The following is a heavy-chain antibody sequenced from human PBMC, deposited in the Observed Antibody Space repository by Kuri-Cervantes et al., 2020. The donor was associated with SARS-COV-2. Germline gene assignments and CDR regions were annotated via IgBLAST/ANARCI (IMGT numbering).Heavy chain of an antibody. CDR3: ARSSPRSITIFGVVTPYYGMDV. CDR1: GFTFSSYS. V-gene: IGHV3-48*02. Sequence: GESLKISCAASGFTFSSYSMNWVRQATGKGLEWVSYISSSSSTIYYAGSVKGRFTISRDNAKNSLYLQMNSLRDEDTAVYYCARSSPRSITIFGVVTPYYGMDVWGQGTTVTVSS. J-gene: IGHJ6*02. CDR2: ISSSSSTI. D-gene: IGHD3-3*01.